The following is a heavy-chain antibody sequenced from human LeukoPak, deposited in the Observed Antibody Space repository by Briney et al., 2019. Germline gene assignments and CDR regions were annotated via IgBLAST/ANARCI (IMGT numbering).Heavy chain of an antibody. J-gene: IGHJ6*03. CDR1: GGSISGYY. CDR3: ARGSLSVTSLYYYYYMDV. Sequence: SETLSLTCTVSGGSISGYYWSWIRQPAGKGLEWIGRIYTSGSTNYNPSLKSRVTISVDTSKNQFSLKLSSVTAADTAVYYCARGSLSVTSLYYYYYMDVWGKGTTVTISS. CDR2: IYTSGST. V-gene: IGHV4-4*07. D-gene: IGHD4-17*01.